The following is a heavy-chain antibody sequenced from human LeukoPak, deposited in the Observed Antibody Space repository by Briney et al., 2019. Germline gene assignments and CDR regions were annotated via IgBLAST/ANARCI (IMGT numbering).Heavy chain of an antibody. Sequence: GGSLRLSCAASGFTFSSYAMSWVRQAPGKGLEWVSAISGSGDTTYYADSVKGRFTISRDNSKNTLYLQMSSLRAEDTAVYYCAKHPPSGDCVVYWGQGTLVTVSS. J-gene: IGHJ4*02. D-gene: IGHD2-21*02. CDR3: AKHPPSGDCVVY. V-gene: IGHV3-23*01. CDR2: ISGSGDTT. CDR1: GFTFSSYA.